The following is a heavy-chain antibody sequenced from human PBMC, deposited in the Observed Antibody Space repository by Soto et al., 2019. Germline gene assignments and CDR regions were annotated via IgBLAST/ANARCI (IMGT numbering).Heavy chain of an antibody. CDR3: ARWMGATTSYYGMDV. Sequence: PGGSLRLSCAASGFTFSSYAMSWVRQVPGKGLEWVSSISSSSSYIYYADSVKGRFTISRDNVKNSLYLQMNSLRAEDTAVYYCARWMGATTSYYGMDVWGQGTTVTVS. D-gene: IGHD1-26*01. CDR2: ISSSSSYI. V-gene: IGHV3-21*01. J-gene: IGHJ6*02. CDR1: GFTFSSYA.